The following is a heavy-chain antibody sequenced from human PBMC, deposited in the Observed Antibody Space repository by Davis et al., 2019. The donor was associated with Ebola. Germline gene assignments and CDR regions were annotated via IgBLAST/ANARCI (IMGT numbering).Heavy chain of an antibody. Sequence: GESLKISCAASGFNFRSYGMHWVRQAPGKGLEWVAVISYDGSNKYYADSVKGRFTISRDNSKNTLYLQMNSLRAEDTAVYYCAGVLLWFGEPASLAFDIWGQGTMVTVSS. J-gene: IGHJ3*02. CDR2: ISYDGSNK. CDR3: AGVLLWFGEPASLAFDI. CDR1: GFNFRSYG. D-gene: IGHD3-10*01. V-gene: IGHV3-30*03.